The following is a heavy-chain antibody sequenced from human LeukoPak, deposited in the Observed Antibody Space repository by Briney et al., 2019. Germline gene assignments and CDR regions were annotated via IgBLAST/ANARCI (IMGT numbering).Heavy chain of an antibody. Sequence: PSETLSLTCTVSGGSISSYYWSWIRQPPGKGLEWIGYIYYSGSTNYNPSLKSRVTISVDTSKNQFSLKLSSVTAADTAVYYCSREGIAAAGEELFDYWGQGTLVTVSS. CDR3: SREGIAAAGEELFDY. J-gene: IGHJ4*02. D-gene: IGHD6-13*01. V-gene: IGHV4-59*01. CDR1: GGSISSYY. CDR2: IYYSGST.